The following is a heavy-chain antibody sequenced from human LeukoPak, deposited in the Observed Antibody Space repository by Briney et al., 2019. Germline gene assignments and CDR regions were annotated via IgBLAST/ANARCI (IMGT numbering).Heavy chain of an antibody. CDR1: GGSISSGGYY. V-gene: IGHV4-61*02. CDR3: ARDLLYSSSWDGLGY. J-gene: IGHJ4*02. D-gene: IGHD6-13*01. Sequence: SQTLSLTCAVSGGSISSGGYYWSWIRQPPGKGLEWIGRIYTSGSTNYNPSLKSRVTMSVDTSKNQFSLKLSSVTAADTAVYYCARDLLYSSSWDGLGYWGQGTLVTVSS. CDR2: IYTSGST.